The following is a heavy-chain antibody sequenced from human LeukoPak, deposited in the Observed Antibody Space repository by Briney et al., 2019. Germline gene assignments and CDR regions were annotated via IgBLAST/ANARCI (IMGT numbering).Heavy chain of an antibody. V-gene: IGHV3-30*02. D-gene: IGHD3-10*01. CDR3: AKDSGSGSYPDY. CDR2: IRYDGSNK. CDR1: GFNFSTYW. Sequence: GGSLRLSCTASGFNFSTYWMTWVRQVPGKGLEWVAFIRYDGSNKYYADSVKGRFTISRDNSKNTLYLQMKSLRAEDTAVYYCAKDSGSGSYPDYWGQGTLVTVSS. J-gene: IGHJ4*02.